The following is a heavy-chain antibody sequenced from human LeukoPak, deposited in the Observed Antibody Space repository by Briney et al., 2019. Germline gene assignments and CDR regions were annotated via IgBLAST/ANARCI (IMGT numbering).Heavy chain of an antibody. V-gene: IGHV3-23*01. J-gene: IGHJ4*02. CDR3: AKDSDTSGRPYYFDY. D-gene: IGHD3-10*01. Sequence: SGGSLRLSCAASGFSFSSYAMSWVRQAPGKGGEWVSGISGRGGSTVYAESARGGVTISRENYKNTLCLQMKRLRGEDTAVYYCAKDSDTSGRPYYFDYWGQGTLVTVSS. CDR1: GFSFSSYA. CDR2: ISGRGGST.